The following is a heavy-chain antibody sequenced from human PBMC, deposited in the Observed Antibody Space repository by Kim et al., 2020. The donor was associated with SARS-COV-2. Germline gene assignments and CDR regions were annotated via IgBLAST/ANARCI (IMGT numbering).Heavy chain of an antibody. J-gene: IGHJ4*02. V-gene: IGHV3-23*01. CDR1: GFTFSSYA. CDR3: AKDKGHIVVVIANAFDY. Sequence: GGSLRLSCAASGFTFSSYAMSWVRQAPGKGLEWVSAISGSGGSTYYADSVKGRFTISRDNSKNTLYLQMNSLRAEDTAVYYCAKDKGHIVVVIANAFDYWGQGTLVTVSS. D-gene: IGHD2-21*01. CDR2: ISGSGGST.